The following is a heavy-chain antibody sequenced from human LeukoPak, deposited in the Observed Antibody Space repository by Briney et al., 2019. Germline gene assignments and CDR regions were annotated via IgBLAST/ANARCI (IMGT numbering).Heavy chain of an antibody. V-gene: IGHV3-23*01. CDR1: GFTFSSYA. CDR2: ISGSGGST. J-gene: IGHJ4*02. CDR3: AKDLHTAHPSWEQVPY. Sequence: PGGSLRLSCAASGFTFSSYAMSWVRQAPGKGLEWVSAISGSGGSTYYADSVKGRFIISRDNSKNTLYLQMNSLRAEDTAVYYCAKDLHTAHPSWEQVPYWGQGTLVTVSS. D-gene: IGHD1-26*01.